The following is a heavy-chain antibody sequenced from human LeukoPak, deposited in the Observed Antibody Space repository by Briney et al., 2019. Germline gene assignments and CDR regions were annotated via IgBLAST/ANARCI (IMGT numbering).Heavy chain of an antibody. D-gene: IGHD3-22*01. V-gene: IGHV4-34*01. CDR1: GGSFSGYY. CDR3: ARGKGTYYYDSSGYYRY. J-gene: IGHJ4*02. CDR2: INHSGST. Sequence: SETLSLTCAVYGGSFSGYYWSWIRQPPGKGLEWIGEINHSGSTNYNPSLKSRVTISVDTSKNQLSLKLSSVTAADTAVYYCARGKGTYYYDSSGYYRYWGQGTLVTVSS.